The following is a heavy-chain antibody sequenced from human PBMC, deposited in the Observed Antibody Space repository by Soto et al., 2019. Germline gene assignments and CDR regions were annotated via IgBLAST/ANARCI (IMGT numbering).Heavy chain of an antibody. CDR1: GGSISSGGYY. CDR3: ARARFGAVDI. D-gene: IGHD3-10*01. CDR2: IYHSGST. J-gene: IGHJ3*02. V-gene: IGHV4-30-2*01. Sequence: PSETLSLTCTVSGGSISSGGYYWSWIRQHPGKGLEWIGYIYHSGSTYYNPSLKSRVTISVDRSKNQFSLKLSSVTAADTAVYYCARARFGAVDIWGQGTMVTVSS.